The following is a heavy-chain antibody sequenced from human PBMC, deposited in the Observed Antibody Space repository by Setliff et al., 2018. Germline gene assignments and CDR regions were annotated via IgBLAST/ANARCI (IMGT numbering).Heavy chain of an antibody. V-gene: IGHV1-18*01. J-gene: IGHJ4*02. CDR2: ISAYNGNT. Sequence: ASVKVSCKASGYTFTSYGISWVRQAPGQGLEWMGWISAYNGNTNYAQKLQGRVTMTTDTSTSTAYMELRSLRSDDTAVYHCERCLPFLSGYERGAFDYWGPGTLVTVSS. D-gene: IGHD5-12*01. CDR3: ERCLPFLSGYERGAFDY. CDR1: GYTFTSYG.